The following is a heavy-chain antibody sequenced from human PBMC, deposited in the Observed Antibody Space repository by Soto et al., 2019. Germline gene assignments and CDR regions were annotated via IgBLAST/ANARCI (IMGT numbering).Heavy chain of an antibody. D-gene: IGHD3-10*01. V-gene: IGHV3-15*01. J-gene: IGHJ4*02. CDR1: GFTVNKAW. CDR3: ATDLPNYGSGEFDY. CDR2: IKSQGGGGAT. Sequence: EVQLVESGGGLVKPGGSLRLSCVASGFTVNKAWMSWVRQAPGKGLEWVGRIKSQGGGGATDYASPVEGRFIISSEDSKDTLYLQMNSLKTEDTAVYYCATDLPNYGSGEFDYWGQGTLVTVSS.